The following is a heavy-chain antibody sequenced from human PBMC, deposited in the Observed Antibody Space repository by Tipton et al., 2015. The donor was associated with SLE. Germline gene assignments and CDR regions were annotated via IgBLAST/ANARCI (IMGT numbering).Heavy chain of an antibody. V-gene: IGHV4-39*01. D-gene: IGHD4-17*01. CDR3: ARHDYGDYGYFDY. CDR2: IYYSGST. J-gene: IGHJ4*02. CDR1: GGSISSSSYY. Sequence: PSLTCTVSGGSISSSSYYWGWIRQPPGKGLEWIGSIYYSGSTYYNPSLKSRVTISADTSKNQFSLKLSSVTAADTAVYYCARHDYGDYGYFDYWGQGTLVTVSS.